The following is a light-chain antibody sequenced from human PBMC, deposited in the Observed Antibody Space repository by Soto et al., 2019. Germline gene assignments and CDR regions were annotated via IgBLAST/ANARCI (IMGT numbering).Light chain of an antibody. CDR1: QSVSSTY. CDR3: QHYVASPPAWT. V-gene: IGKV3-20*01. Sequence: EIVLTQSPGTLSLSPGEGATLFCRASQSVSSTYLAWYQHKPGQAPRLLIYGASTRATGIPARFSGSGSGTAFSLTISRLEPEDFAVYFCQHYVASPPAWTFGQGTKV. CDR2: GAS. J-gene: IGKJ1*01.